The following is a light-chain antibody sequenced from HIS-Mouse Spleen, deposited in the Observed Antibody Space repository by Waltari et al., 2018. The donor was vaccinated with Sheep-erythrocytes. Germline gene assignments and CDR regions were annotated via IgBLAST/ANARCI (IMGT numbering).Light chain of an antibody. CDR1: NSDVGGYNY. Sequence: QSALTQPPSASRSPGQAVTISCTGTNSDVGGYNYVSRYQPHPGKAPKLLIYEVSKRPSGVPARFSGSTSGNTASLTVSGLQAEDEADYYCSSYAGSNNWVFGGGTKLTVL. CDR3: SSYAGSNNWV. CDR2: EVS. V-gene: IGLV2-8*01. J-gene: IGLJ3*02.